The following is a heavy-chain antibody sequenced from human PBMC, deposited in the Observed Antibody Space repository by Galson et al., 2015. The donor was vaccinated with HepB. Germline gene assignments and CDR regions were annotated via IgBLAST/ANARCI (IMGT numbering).Heavy chain of an antibody. J-gene: IGHJ5*02. CDR2: IYPGDSDI. V-gene: IGHV5-51*04. CDR1: GYTFDDYW. CDR3: ALSGTDIRHARFWFDP. Sequence: SGAEVKKPGESLTISCKGSGYTFDDYWIGWVRQMPGKGLEWMGMIYPGDSDIRYSPSFHGQVTISVDNPNSTAFLHWTSLKASDTAMYYCALSGTDIRHARFWFDPWGQGTLVSVSS. D-gene: IGHD2/OR15-2a*01.